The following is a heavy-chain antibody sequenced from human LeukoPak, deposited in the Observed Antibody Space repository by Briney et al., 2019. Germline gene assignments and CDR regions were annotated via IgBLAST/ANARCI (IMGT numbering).Heavy chain of an antibody. CDR3: VKDARGYSGYDFYYFDY. D-gene: IGHD5-12*01. Sequence: GGSLRLSCAASGFTFSSYGMHWVRQAPGKGLGWVAFIRYDGSNEYYADSVKGRLTISRDNSKNTLYFQMNSLRAEDTAVYYCVKDARGYSGYDFYYFDYWGQGTLVTVSS. J-gene: IGHJ4*02. V-gene: IGHV3-30*02. CDR1: GFTFSSYG. CDR2: IRYDGSNE.